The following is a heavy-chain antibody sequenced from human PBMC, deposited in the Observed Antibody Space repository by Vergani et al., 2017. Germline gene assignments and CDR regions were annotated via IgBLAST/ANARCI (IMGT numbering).Heavy chain of an antibody. CDR2: IYHSGST. CDR1: GYSISSGYY. J-gene: IGHJ5*02. CDR3: ARDVPRDARFLEWSVSDP. D-gene: IGHD3-3*01. V-gene: IGHV4-38-2*02. Sequence: QVQLQESGPGLVKPSETLSLTCAVSGYSISSGYYWGWIRQPPGKGLEWIGSIYHSGSTYYNPSLKSRVTISVDTSKNQFSLKLSSVTAADTAVYYCARDVPRDARFLEWSVSDPWGQGTLVTVSS.